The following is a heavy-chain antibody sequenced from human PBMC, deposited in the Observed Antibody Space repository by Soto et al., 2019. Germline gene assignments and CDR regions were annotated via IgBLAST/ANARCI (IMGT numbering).Heavy chain of an antibody. CDR2: ISSNSSTI. J-gene: IGHJ6*02. CDR1: GFTFSSYS. Sequence: PGGSLRLSCAASGFTFSSYSMNWVRQAPGKGLEWVSYISSNSSTIYYADSVKGRFTISRDNAKNSLYLQMNSLRDEDTAVYYCASRPVDILTGYYPYYYYYGMDVWGQGTTVTVSS. CDR3: ASRPVDILTGYYPYYYYYGMDV. V-gene: IGHV3-48*02. D-gene: IGHD3-9*01.